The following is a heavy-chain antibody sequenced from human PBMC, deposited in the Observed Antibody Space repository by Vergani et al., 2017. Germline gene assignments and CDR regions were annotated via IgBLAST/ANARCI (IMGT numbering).Heavy chain of an antibody. Sequence: QVQLVESGGGVVQPGTSLRLSCEASGFKFSQFGMHWVRQGPGKGLEWVAFISYDGSKTQYADSGKGRVTISRDNSKNTVGLEMSSLGVDDTATYYCARDVWDCSGISCFLRAGEFYYMDVWGQGTTVTVSS. CDR1: GFKFSQFG. CDR3: ARDVWDCSGISCFLRAGEFYYMDV. V-gene: IGHV3-33*05. D-gene: IGHD3-16*01. CDR2: ISYDGSKT. J-gene: IGHJ6*03.